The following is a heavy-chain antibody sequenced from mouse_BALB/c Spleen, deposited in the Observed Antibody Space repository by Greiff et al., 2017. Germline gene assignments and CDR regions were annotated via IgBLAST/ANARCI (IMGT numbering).Heavy chain of an antibody. CDR3: ARGAYEGYFDY. V-gene: IGHV3-2*02. Sequence: EVKVEESGPGLVKPSQSLSLTCTVTGYSITSDYAWNWIRQFPGNKLEWMGYISYSGSTSYNPSLKSRISITRDTSKNQFFLQLNSVTTEDTATYYCARGAYEGYFDYWGQGTTLTVSS. D-gene: IGHD1-1*01. CDR2: ISYSGST. J-gene: IGHJ2*01. CDR1: GYSITSDYA.